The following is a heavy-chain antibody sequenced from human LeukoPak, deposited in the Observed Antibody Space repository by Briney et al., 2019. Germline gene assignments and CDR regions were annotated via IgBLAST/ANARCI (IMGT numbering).Heavy chain of an antibody. Sequence: SETLSLTCAVYGVSFSGYYLSWIRQPPGKGLECMGGINHSGSATYNTSTKSRITISVYTSKNHFSLKLSSVTAADTAVYYCARGSNGNYYYYYYMDVWGKGTTVTVSS. V-gene: IGHV4-34*01. CDR1: GVSFSGYY. CDR2: INHSGSA. D-gene: IGHD1-1*01. J-gene: IGHJ6*03. CDR3: ARGSNGNYYYYYYMDV.